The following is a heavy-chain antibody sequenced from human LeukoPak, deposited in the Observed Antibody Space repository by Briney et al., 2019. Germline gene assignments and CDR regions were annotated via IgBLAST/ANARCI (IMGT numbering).Heavy chain of an antibody. CDR3: ASILSGYSRGYNWFDP. Sequence: KASETLSLTCTVSGGSISSSSYFWGWIRQTPGKGLEWIGSMWYSGSTYYNPSLKSRVTISVDTSKNQFSLKLSSVTAADTAVYYCASILSGYSRGYNWFDPWGQGTLVTVSS. D-gene: IGHD3-22*01. V-gene: IGHV4-39*07. CDR1: GGSISSSSYF. J-gene: IGHJ5*02. CDR2: MWYSGST.